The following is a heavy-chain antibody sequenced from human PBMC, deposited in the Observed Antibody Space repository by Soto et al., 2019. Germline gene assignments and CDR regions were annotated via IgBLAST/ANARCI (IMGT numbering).Heavy chain of an antibody. Sequence: QVQLQESGPGLVKPSETLSLTCTVSGGSISSYYWSWIRQPPGKGLEWIGYIYYSGSTNYNPSLKSRATISVNTSKNQFSLKLTSVTAADTAVYYCARVSSGWWYFDYLGQGTLVTVSS. CDR3: ARVSSGWWYFDY. D-gene: IGHD6-19*01. J-gene: IGHJ4*02. V-gene: IGHV4-59*01. CDR2: IYYSGST. CDR1: GGSISSYY.